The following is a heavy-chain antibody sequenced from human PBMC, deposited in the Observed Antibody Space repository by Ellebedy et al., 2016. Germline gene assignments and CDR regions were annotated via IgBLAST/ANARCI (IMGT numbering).Heavy chain of an antibody. CDR1: GDSISSGNHH. J-gene: IGHJ4*02. D-gene: IGHD3-3*02. CDR3: ARSHYWSGYSPYYLDH. Sequence: SETLSLXCTVSGDSISSGNHHWGWIRHPPGTGLEWIGSIYYSGTTYYNPSLKSRVTISMDTSNNQFSLRLSSVTAADTAIYYCARSHYWSGYSPYYLDHWGQGTLVSVSS. V-gene: IGHV4-39*07. CDR2: IYYSGTT.